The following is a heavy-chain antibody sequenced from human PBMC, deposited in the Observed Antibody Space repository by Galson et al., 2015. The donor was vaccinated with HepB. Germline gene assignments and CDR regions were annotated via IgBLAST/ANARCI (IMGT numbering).Heavy chain of an antibody. CDR3: AISPHTLPPEDFGSGYEFDP. V-gene: IGHV1-24*01. Sequence: SVKVSCKVSGYTLTELSLHWVRQAPGKGLEWMGGFDPEDGETIYAQKFLGRLSMTEDTSTDTAYMELSSLRSQDTAVYYCAISPHTLPPEDFGSGYEFDPGGQGTLVTVSS. CDR2: FDPEDGET. J-gene: IGHJ5*02. D-gene: IGHD3-3*01. CDR1: GYTLTELS.